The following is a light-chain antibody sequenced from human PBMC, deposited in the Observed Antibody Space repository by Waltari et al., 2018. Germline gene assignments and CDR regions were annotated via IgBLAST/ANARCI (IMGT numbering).Light chain of an antibody. Sequence: EIVLTQSPDTLSLSPGERATLSCRASQSIGRYLVWYQQKPGQAPRLLIYGASTRASGIPDRFSGSGSGTDFSLTTSRLEPEDFAVYHCQKHDRLPATFGQGTKVEIK. J-gene: IGKJ1*01. CDR1: QSIGRY. CDR2: GAS. CDR3: QKHDRLPAT. V-gene: IGKV3-20*01.